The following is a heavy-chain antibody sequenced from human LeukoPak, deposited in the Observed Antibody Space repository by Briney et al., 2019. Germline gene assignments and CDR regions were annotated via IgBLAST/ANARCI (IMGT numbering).Heavy chain of an antibody. CDR1: GFTVSSNY. D-gene: IGHD6-19*01. CDR3: ARENIAVAGNHYYGMDV. V-gene: IGHV3-66*01. CDR2: IYSGGST. Sequence: PGGSLRLSCAASGFTVSSNYMSWVRQAPGQGLEWVSVIYSGGSTYYADSVKGRFTISRDNSKNTLYLQMNSLRAEDTAVYYCARENIAVAGNHYYGMDVWGQGTTVTVSS. J-gene: IGHJ6*02.